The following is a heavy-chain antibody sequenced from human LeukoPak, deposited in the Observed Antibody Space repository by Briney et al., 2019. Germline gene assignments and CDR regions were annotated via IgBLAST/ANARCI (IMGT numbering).Heavy chain of an antibody. CDR3: ARDLMGIAYRGAFYY. J-gene: IGHJ4*02. CDR1: EFTFSSYN. V-gene: IGHV3-21*04. CDR2: ISSSSDYI. Sequence: GGSLRLSCAASEFTFSSYNMNWVRQAPGKGLEWVSSISSSSDYIYYADSVKGRFTISRDNAKNSLYLQMNSLRAEDTAVYYCARDLMGIAYRGAFYYWGQGTLVTVSS. D-gene: IGHD6-13*01.